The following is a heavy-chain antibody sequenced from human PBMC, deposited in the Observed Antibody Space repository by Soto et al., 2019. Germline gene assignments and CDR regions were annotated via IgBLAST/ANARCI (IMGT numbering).Heavy chain of an antibody. J-gene: IGHJ4*02. CDR1: GGTFSSYA. Sequence: QVQLVQSGAEVKKPGSSVKVSCKASGGTFSSYAISWVRQAPGQGLEWMGGIIPILGTANYAQKFQGRVTITXXEXTXXAYMELSSLRPEATAAYYCARGPFPGGNWRPTFDYWGQGTLVTVSS. V-gene: IGHV1-69*05. D-gene: IGHD2-15*01. CDR2: IIPILGTA. CDR3: ARGPFPGGNWRPTFDY.